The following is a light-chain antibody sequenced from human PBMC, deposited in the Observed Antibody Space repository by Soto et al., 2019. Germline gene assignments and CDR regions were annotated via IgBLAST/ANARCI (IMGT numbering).Light chain of an antibody. J-gene: IGKJ1*01. CDR3: QQYNNWPQT. Sequence: TQSPATLSLSHGERATLSCRASQNVGTFLAWYQLKPGQAPRLLIYGASTRATDIPARFSGSGSGTEFTLTISSLQSEDFAEYHCQQYNNWPQTFGQGTKVDIK. CDR1: QNVGTF. CDR2: GAS. V-gene: IGKV3-15*01.